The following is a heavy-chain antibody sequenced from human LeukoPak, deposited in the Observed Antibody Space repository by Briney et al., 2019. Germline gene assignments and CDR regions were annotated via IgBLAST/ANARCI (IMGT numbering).Heavy chain of an antibody. J-gene: IGHJ4*02. CDR3: ARDRPGWYLYDY. CDR2: ISSSGSTI. Sequence: PGGSLRLSCAASGFTFSSYAMSWVRQAPGKGLEWVSYISSSGSTIYYADSVKGRFTISRDNAKNSLYLQMNSLRAEDTAVYYCARDRPGWYLYDYWGQGTLVTVSS. V-gene: IGHV3-48*03. CDR1: GFTFSSYA. D-gene: IGHD6-19*01.